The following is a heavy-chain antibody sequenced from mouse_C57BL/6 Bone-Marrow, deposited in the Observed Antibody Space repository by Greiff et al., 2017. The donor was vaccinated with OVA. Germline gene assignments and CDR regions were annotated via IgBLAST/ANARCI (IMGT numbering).Heavy chain of an antibody. CDR3: ARYDYTGDYFDY. V-gene: IGHV1-50*01. CDR1: GYTFTSYW. Sequence: VQLQQPGAELVKPGASVKLSCKASGYTFTSYWMQWVKQRPGQGLEWIGEIDPSDSYTNYNQKFKGKATLTVDTSSSQAYMQLSSLTSEDSAVYYCARYDYTGDYFDYWGQGTTLTVSS. J-gene: IGHJ2*01. D-gene: IGHD2-4*01. CDR2: IDPSDSYT.